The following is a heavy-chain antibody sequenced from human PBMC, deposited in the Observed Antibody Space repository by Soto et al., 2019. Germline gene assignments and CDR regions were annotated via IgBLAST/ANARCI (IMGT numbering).Heavy chain of an antibody. Sequence: GGSLRLSCAASGFTFSSYAMSWVRQAPGKGLEWVSAISGSGGSTYYADSVKGRFTISRDNSKNTLYLQMNSLRAEDTAVYYCAKESPILTGYYREYNWFDPWGQGTLVTVSS. CDR2: ISGSGGST. V-gene: IGHV3-23*01. CDR3: AKESPILTGYYREYNWFDP. CDR1: GFTFSSYA. D-gene: IGHD3-9*01. J-gene: IGHJ5*02.